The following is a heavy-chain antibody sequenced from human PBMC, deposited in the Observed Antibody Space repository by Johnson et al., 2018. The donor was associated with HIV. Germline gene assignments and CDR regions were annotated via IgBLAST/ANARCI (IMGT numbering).Heavy chain of an antibody. CDR3: ARDGRQQGLNAFDI. D-gene: IGHD6-13*01. V-gene: IGHV3-30-3*01. CDR1: GFTFSSYA. J-gene: IGHJ3*02. CDR2: ISYDGSNK. Sequence: QVQLMESGGGVVQPGRSLRLSCAASGFTFSSYAMHWVRQAPGKGLEWVAVISYDGSNKYYADSVKGRFTISRDNSKNTLYLQMNSLRAEDTAVYYCARDGRQQGLNAFDIWGQGTMVTVSS.